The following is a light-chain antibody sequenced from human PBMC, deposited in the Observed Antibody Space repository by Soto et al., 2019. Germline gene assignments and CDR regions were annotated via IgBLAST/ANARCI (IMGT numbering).Light chain of an antibody. Sequence: QSVLTQPRSMSGSPGQSLTISCTGTSSDVGGYDYVSWYQHHPGTVPKLLIYDVANRPSGVPHRFSGSKSGNTASLTISGLQAEDEADYYCCSYAGISTRYVFGTGTKGTV. V-gene: IGLV2-11*01. CDR2: DVA. CDR3: CSYAGISTRYV. J-gene: IGLJ1*01. CDR1: SSDVGGYDY.